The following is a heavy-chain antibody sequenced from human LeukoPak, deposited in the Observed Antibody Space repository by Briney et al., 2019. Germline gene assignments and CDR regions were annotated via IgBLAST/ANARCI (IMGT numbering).Heavy chain of an antibody. J-gene: IGHJ5*02. Sequence: GGSLRLSCAASGFTFSSYWMHWVRQAPGKGLEWVSAISGSGGSTYYADSVKGRFTISRDNSKNTLYLQMNSLRAEDTAVYYCARHPRITIFGVARNWFDPWGQGTLVTVSS. CDR3: ARHPRITIFGVARNWFDP. CDR1: GFTFSSYW. V-gene: IGHV3-23*01. D-gene: IGHD3-3*01. CDR2: ISGSGGST.